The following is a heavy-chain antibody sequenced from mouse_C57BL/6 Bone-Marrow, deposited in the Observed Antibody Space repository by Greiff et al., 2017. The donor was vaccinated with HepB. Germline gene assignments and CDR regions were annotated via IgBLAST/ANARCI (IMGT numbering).Heavy chain of an antibody. CDR1: GYSITSGYY. D-gene: IGHD1-1*01. Sequence: EVQVVESGPGLVKPSQSLSLTCSVTGYSITSGYYWNWIRQFPGNKLEWMGYISYDGSNNYNPSLKNRISITRDTSKNQFFLKLNSVTTKDTATYYCARDTPFTAVIAKGGYWGQGTTLTVSS. CDR2: ISYDGSN. J-gene: IGHJ2*01. V-gene: IGHV3-6*01. CDR3: ARDTPFTAVIAKGGY.